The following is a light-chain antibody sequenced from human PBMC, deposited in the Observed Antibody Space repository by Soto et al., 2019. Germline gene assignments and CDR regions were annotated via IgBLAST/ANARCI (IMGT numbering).Light chain of an antibody. CDR1: QNIERW. J-gene: IGKJ1*01. Sequence: DIQMTQSPSTLSASVGDRVTITCRASQNIERWLAWYQQKPGKAPKLLLYDVSSLESGVPSRFSGSGSATEFILTINGLQPDDFATYFCQQFKSDTRTLGQGTKVDTK. CDR3: QQFKSDTRT. V-gene: IGKV1-5*01. CDR2: DVS.